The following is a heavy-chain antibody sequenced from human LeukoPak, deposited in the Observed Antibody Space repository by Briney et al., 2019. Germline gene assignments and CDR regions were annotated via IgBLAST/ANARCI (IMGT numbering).Heavy chain of an antibody. J-gene: IGHJ4*02. V-gene: IGHV4-39*01. CDR3: ARRLAGTEDY. D-gene: IGHD6-13*01. Sequence: SETLSLTCTVSGGSISSSSYYWGWIRQPPGKGLEWIGSIYYSGSAYYNPSLKSRVTISVDTSKNQFSLKLSSVTAADTAVYYCARRLAGTEDYWGQGTLVTVSS. CDR1: GGSISSSSYY. CDR2: IYYSGSA.